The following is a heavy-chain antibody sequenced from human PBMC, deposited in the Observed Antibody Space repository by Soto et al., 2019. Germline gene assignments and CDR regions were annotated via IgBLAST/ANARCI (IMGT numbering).Heavy chain of an antibody. Sequence: PGGSLRLSCAASGFSISSDAMSWVRQAPGKGLEWVSGISGSGANTNYADSVEGRFAISIDNSKNTLYLQMSSLRAEDTAVYYCAKRQSGNFGPFDSWGQGTLVTVSS. D-gene: IGHD2-21*02. CDR1: GFSISSDA. CDR3: AKRQSGNFGPFDS. CDR2: ISGSGANT. J-gene: IGHJ4*02. V-gene: IGHV3-23*01.